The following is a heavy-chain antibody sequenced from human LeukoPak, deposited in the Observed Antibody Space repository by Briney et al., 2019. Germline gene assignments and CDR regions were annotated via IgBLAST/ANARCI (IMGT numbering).Heavy chain of an antibody. J-gene: IGHJ4*02. D-gene: IGHD4/OR15-4a*01. Sequence: SESLSLTCTVSGGSISSSCYFWGRIRQPPGTGLEWIGSIYYGGSTYYSPSLRSRVTISVDTSKNQFSLNLSSVTAADTAVYYCARHDGRGGATMGALDYWGQGSLVTVSS. CDR1: GGSISSSCYF. V-gene: IGHV4-39*01. CDR3: ARHDGRGGATMGALDY. CDR2: IYYGGST.